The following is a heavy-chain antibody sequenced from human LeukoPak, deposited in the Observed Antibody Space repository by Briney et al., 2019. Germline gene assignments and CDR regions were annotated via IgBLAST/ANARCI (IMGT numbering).Heavy chain of an antibody. CDR1: GYTFTSYY. D-gene: IGHD3-22*01. Sequence: GASVKVSCKASGYTFTSYYIHWVRQAPGQGLEWMGIISPSGDSTNYAQKFQGRVTMTRDTSTSTVYMELSSLRSEDTAVYYCARVARPYFYDSSGSYYGYFDNWGQGTLVTVSS. CDR2: ISPSGDST. CDR3: ARVARPYFYDSSGSYYGYFDN. J-gene: IGHJ4*02. V-gene: IGHV1-46*01.